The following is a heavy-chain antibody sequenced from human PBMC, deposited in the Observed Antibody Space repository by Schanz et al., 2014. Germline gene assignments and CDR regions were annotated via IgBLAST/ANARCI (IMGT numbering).Heavy chain of an antibody. D-gene: IGHD3-9*01. CDR1: GFTFSSYA. J-gene: IGHJ4*02. CDR2: ITRSGGGT. CDR3: AKQIHYDILTVTRN. V-gene: IGHV3-23*01. Sequence: VQLLQFGGGLVKPGGSLRLSCAASGFTFSSYAMSWVRQASGKGLEYVSAITRSGGGTYYSDSVKGRFTISRDNAKNSLYLQMNSLRAEDTAVYYCAKQIHYDILTVTRNWGQGTLVTVSS.